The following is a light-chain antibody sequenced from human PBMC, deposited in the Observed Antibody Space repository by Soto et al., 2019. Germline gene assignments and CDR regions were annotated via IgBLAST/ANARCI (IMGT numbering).Light chain of an antibody. V-gene: IGLV1-51*01. CDR1: SSNIGNNY. CDR2: DNN. CDR3: GTWDSSLSVVV. J-gene: IGLJ2*01. Sequence: QSGLTQPPSVAAAPGQKVTISCSGSSSNIGNNYVSWYQHLPGTAPKLLIYDNNKRPSGIPDRFSGSKSGTSATLGITGLQTGDEADYYCGTWDSSLSVVVFGGGSQLTVL.